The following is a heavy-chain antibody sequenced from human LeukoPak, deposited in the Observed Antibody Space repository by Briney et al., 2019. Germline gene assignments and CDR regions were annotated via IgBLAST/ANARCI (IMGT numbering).Heavy chain of an antibody. Sequence: PGRSLRLSGAASGFTFSSYGMHWVRQAPGKGLEWVAVIWYDGSNKYYADSVKGRFTISRDNSKNTLYLQMNSLRAEDTAVYYCARASGIAAIVRYGMDVWGQGTTVTVSS. V-gene: IGHV3-33*01. CDR1: GFTFSSYG. CDR2: IWYDGSNK. J-gene: IGHJ6*02. CDR3: ARASGIAAIVRYGMDV. D-gene: IGHD6-13*01.